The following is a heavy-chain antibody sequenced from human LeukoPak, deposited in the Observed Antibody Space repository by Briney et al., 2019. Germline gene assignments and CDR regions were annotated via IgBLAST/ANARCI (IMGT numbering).Heavy chain of an antibody. V-gene: IGHV3-23*01. CDR2: ISGSGGST. J-gene: IGHJ4*02. Sequence: GGSLRLSCAASGFTFSSYAMSWVRQAPGKGLEWVSAISGSGGSTYYADSVKGRFTISRDNSKNTLYLQRNSLRAEDTAVYYCAKDLRSSGWYHYFDYWGQGTLVTVSS. CDR1: GFTFSSYA. CDR3: AKDLRSSGWYHYFDY. D-gene: IGHD6-19*01.